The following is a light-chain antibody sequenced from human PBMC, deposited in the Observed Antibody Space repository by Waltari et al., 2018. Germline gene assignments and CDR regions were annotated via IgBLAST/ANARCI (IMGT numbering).Light chain of an antibody. J-gene: IGKJ2*01. Sequence: EIVSTQSPGTLSLSPGERVTLSCRASQSVSSSYLAWYQQKPGQAPRLLIYGASSRATGIPDRFSGSGSGTDFTLTISRLEPEDFAVYYCQQYGSSPPYTFGQGTKLEIK. CDR1: QSVSSSY. V-gene: IGKV3-20*01. CDR2: GAS. CDR3: QQYGSSPPYT.